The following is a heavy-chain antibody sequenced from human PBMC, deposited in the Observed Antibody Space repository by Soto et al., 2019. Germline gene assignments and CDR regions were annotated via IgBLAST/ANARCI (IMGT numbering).Heavy chain of an antibody. CDR2: IIPIFGTA. V-gene: IGHV1-69*01. CDR1: GGTFSSYA. D-gene: IGHD6-13*01. CDR3: ARSRLAAGPAQYNYCCYGMDV. J-gene: IGHJ6*02. Sequence: QVQLVQSGAEVKKPGSSVKVSCKASGGTFSSYAISWVRQAPGQGLEWMGGIIPIFGTANYAQKFQGRVTITADEPTSTAYMELSSLRSEDTAVYYCARSRLAAGPAQYNYCCYGMDVWGQGTTVTVSS.